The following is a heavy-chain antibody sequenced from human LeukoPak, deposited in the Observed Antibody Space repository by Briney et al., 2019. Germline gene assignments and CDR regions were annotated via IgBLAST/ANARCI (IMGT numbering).Heavy chain of an antibody. Sequence: PGGSLRLSCAASGFTFSIYSMNWVRQAPGKGLEWVSYISSSSSTIYYADSVKGRFTISRDNAKNSLYLQMNSLRAEDTAVYYCARDLKLTAYDFWSGYYPSFDYWGQGTLVTVSS. V-gene: IGHV3-48*01. CDR2: ISSSSSTI. D-gene: IGHD3-3*01. J-gene: IGHJ4*02. CDR1: GFTFSIYS. CDR3: ARDLKLTAYDFWSGYYPSFDY.